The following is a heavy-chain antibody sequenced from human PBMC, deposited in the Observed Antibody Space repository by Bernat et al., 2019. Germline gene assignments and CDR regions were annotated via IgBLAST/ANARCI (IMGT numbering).Heavy chain of an antibody. Sequence: QVQLVESGGAVVQPGRSLRLSCAASGFTLSSYAMHWVRKAPGKGLEWVAVISYDGSNKYYADSVKGRFTISRDNSKNTLYLQMNSLRADETAVYYCASTGGACDIWGQGTMVTVSS. CDR2: ISYDGSNK. J-gene: IGHJ3*02. D-gene: IGHD4-17*01. V-gene: IGHV3-30*01. CDR1: GFTLSSYA. CDR3: ASTGGACDI.